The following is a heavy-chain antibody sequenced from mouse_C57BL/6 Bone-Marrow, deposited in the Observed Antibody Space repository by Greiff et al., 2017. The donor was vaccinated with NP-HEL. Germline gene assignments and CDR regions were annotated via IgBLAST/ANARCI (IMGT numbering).Heavy chain of an antibody. Sequence: EVQLQESGPVLVKPGASVKMSCKASGYTFTDYYMNWVKQSHGKSLEWIGVLNPYNGGTSYNQKFKGKATLTVDKSSSTAYMELNSLTSEDSAVYYCARGPNWDGFAYWGQGTLVTVSA. D-gene: IGHD4-1*01. CDR2: LNPYNGGT. CDR3: ARGPNWDGFAY. V-gene: IGHV1-19*01. J-gene: IGHJ3*01. CDR1: GYTFTDYY.